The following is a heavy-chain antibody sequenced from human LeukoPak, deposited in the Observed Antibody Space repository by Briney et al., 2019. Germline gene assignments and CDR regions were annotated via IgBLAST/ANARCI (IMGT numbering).Heavy chain of an antibody. Sequence: PGGSLRLSCAASGFTFSSYWMSWVRQAPGKGLEWVANIKQDGSEKYYVDSVKGRFTISRDNAKNSLYLQMNSLRAEDTAVYYCASFMTTVTTDIDYWGQGTLVTVSS. V-gene: IGHV3-7*03. D-gene: IGHD4-11*01. CDR3: ASFMTTVTTDIDY. J-gene: IGHJ4*02. CDR1: GFTFSSYW. CDR2: IKQDGSEK.